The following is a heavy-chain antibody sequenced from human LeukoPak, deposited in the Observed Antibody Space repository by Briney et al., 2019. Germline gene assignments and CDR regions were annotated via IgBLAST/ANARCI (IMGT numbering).Heavy chain of an antibody. V-gene: IGHV3-21*01. CDR3: AKDDARGVTTQRTYYYYGMDV. Sequence: GGSLRLSCVASGFTFSSDSMNWVRQAPGKGLEWVSYISGSSSYINYADSVKGRFTISRDNAKSSLYLQMNSLRAEDTAVYYCAKDDARGVTTQRTYYYYGMDVWGQGTTVTVSS. CDR2: ISGSSSYI. D-gene: IGHD4-17*01. J-gene: IGHJ6*02. CDR1: GFTFSSDS.